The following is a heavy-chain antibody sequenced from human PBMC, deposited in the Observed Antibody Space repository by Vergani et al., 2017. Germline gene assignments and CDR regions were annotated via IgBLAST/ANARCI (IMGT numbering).Heavy chain of an antibody. CDR3: ARDRSGHGSNTKCAYFDY. CDR2: IKEDGGEI. V-gene: IGHV3-7*01. J-gene: IGHJ4*02. D-gene: IGHD2-2*01. CDR1: GYSFGSYW. Sequence: EVQLVESGGGLVQSGGSLRLSCAASGYSFGSYWTSWVRQAPGKGLEWVANIKEDGGEIHYVDSVKGRFTISRDNADNSLYLQMNNLRVEDTAVYYCARDRSGHGSNTKCAYFDYWGQGTLVTVSS.